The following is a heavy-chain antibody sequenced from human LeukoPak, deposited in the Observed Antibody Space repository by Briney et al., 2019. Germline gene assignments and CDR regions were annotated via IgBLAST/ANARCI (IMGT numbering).Heavy chain of an antibody. D-gene: IGHD3-16*01. CDR2: INPNSGGT. CDR1: GYTFTGYY. Sequence: ASVKVSCKASGYTFTGYYMHWVRQAPGQGLEWMGWINPNSGGTNYAQKFQGRVTMTRDTSISTAYMELSRLRSDDTAVYYCAKEGVLGLLPYYYYYMDVWGKGTTVTISS. J-gene: IGHJ6*03. CDR3: AKEGVLGLLPYYYYYMDV. V-gene: IGHV1-2*02.